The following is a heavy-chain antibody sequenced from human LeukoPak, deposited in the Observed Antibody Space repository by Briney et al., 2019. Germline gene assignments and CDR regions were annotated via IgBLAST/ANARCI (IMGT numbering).Heavy chain of an antibody. CDR3: ARATQWLVPDY. D-gene: IGHD6-19*01. V-gene: IGHV3-30-3*01. Sequence: GGSLRLSCAASGFTFTSYAMYWVRQAPGKGLEWVAVISYDGSNKYYADSVKGRFTISRDNSKNTLYLQMDSLRDEDTAVYYCARATQWLVPDYWGQGTLVTVSS. J-gene: IGHJ4*02. CDR1: GFTFTSYA. CDR2: ISYDGSNK.